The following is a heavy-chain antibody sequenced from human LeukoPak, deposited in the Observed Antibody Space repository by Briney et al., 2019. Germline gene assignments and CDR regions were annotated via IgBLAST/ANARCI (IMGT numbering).Heavy chain of an antibody. CDR2: ISGSGGST. CDR3: ANIVIVPAATFDY. Sequence: GGSLRLSCAASGFTFSSYAMNWVRQAPGKWLEWVSAISGSGGSTYYADSVKGRFTISRDNSKNTLYLQMNSLRAEDTAVYYCANIVIVPAATFDYWGQGTLVTVSS. J-gene: IGHJ4*02. CDR1: GFTFSSYA. D-gene: IGHD2-2*01. V-gene: IGHV3-23*01.